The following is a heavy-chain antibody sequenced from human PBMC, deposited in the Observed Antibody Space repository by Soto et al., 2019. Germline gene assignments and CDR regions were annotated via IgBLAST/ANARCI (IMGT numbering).Heavy chain of an antibody. CDR1: GFTFRSYA. V-gene: IGHV3-30-3*01. Sequence: GGSLRLSCAASGFTFRSYAMHWVRQAPGKGLEWVALISYDGSNKYYADSVKGRFTISRDNSKNTLYLQMNSLRPEDTAVYYCARDLGQLIANTHWFDPWGQGTLVTVSS. D-gene: IGHD2-2*02. CDR3: ARDLGQLIANTHWFDP. CDR2: ISYDGSNK. J-gene: IGHJ5*02.